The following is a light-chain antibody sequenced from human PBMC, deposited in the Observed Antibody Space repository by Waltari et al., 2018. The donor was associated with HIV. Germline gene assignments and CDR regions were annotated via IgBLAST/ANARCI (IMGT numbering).Light chain of an antibody. J-gene: IGKJ2*01. CDR1: QDIGNY. CDR3: QQCYDVVYT. CDR2: DAV. V-gene: IGKV1-33*01. Sequence: DTQMTQSPSSLSASVGDRITITCQASQDIGNYLNWYQHKPGKAPKLLIYDAVNLEAGVPSRFRGSGSGTHFTFTISSLQPEDIATYYCQQCYDVVYTFGQGTKLEIK.